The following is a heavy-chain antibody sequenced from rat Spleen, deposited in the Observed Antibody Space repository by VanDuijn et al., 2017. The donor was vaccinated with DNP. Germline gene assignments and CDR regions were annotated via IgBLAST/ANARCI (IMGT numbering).Heavy chain of an antibody. V-gene: IGHV5S10*01. CDR1: GFTFSDYA. J-gene: IGHJ2*01. Sequence: EVQLVESGGGLVQPGNSLKLSCAASGFTFSDYAMAWVRQSPKKGLEWVATIIYDGSSTYYRDSVKGRFTISRDNAKSTLYLQMDSLRSEDTATYYCATHDGSYYYYFDYWGQGVMVTVSS. D-gene: IGHD1-12*02. CDR3: ATHDGSYYYYFDY. CDR2: IIYDGSST.